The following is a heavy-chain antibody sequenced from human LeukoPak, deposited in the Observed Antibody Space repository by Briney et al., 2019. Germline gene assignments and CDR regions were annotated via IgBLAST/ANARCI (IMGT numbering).Heavy chain of an antibody. D-gene: IGHD1-14*01. Sequence: PGGSLRLSCAASGFTVSSNFMSWVRQAPGKGLEWVSVIFSGGTIYYADSVKGRFTISRDNSKNTLYLQINNLRAEDTAVYYCARGEIPAVLYYFDYWGQGSLVTVSS. CDR2: IFSGGTI. J-gene: IGHJ4*02. V-gene: IGHV3-66*01. CDR3: ARGEIPAVLYYFDY. CDR1: GFTVSSNF.